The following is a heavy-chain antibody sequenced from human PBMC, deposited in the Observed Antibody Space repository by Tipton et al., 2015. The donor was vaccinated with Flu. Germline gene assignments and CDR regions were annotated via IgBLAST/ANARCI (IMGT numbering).Heavy chain of an antibody. V-gene: IGHV3-30*01. CDR3: ARDPNSSGWYYYYYYGMDV. J-gene: IGHJ6*02. Sequence: RSLRLSCAASGFTFSSYAMHWVRQAPGKGLEWVAVISYDGSNKYYADSVKGRFTISRDNSKNTLYLQMNSLRAEDTAVYYCARDPNSSGWYYYYYYGMDVWGQGTTVTVSS. D-gene: IGHD6-19*01. CDR2: ISYDGSNK. CDR1: GFTFSSYA.